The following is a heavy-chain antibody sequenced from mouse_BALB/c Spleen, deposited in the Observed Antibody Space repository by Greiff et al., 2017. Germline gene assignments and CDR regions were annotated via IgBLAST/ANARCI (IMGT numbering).Heavy chain of an antibody. CDR1: GYTFTSYV. CDR3: ARGMVRLYAMDY. Sequence: EVKLVESGPELVKPGASVKMSCKASGYTFTSYVMHWVKQKPGQGLEWIGYINPYNDGTKYNEKFKGKATLTSDKSSSTAYMELSSLTSEDSAVYYCARGMVRLYAMDYWGQGTSVTVSS. D-gene: IGHD1-2*01. V-gene: IGHV1-14*01. J-gene: IGHJ4*01. CDR2: INPYNDGT.